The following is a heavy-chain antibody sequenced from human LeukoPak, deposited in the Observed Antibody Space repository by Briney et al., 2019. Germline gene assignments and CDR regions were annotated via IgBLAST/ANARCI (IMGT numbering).Heavy chain of an antibody. Sequence: SETLSLTCTVSGGSISRGDYYWSWIRQPPGKGLEWIGYIYYSGSTYYNPSLKSRVTISVDTSKNQFSLKLSSVTAAVTAVYYCARERVVVVPAAPWYYYYVWTSGAKGPRSPSP. CDR1: GGSISRGDYY. V-gene: IGHV4-30-4*01. J-gene: IGHJ6*02. CDR2: IYYSGST. D-gene: IGHD2-2*01. CDR3: ARERVVVVPAAPWYYYYVWTS.